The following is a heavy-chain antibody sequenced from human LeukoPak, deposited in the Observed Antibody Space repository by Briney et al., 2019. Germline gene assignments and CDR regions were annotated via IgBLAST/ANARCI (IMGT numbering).Heavy chain of an antibody. CDR1: GGTFSSYT. V-gene: IGHV1-69*02. Sequence: SVKVSCKASGGTFSSYTISLVRQAPGQGLEWMGRIIPILGIANYAQKFLGRVTITADKSTSTAYMELSSLRSEDTAVYYCANSQRRFLEELYYYYYMDVWGKGTTVTVSS. J-gene: IGHJ6*03. CDR3: ANSQRRFLEELYYYYYMDV. CDR2: IIPILGIA. D-gene: IGHD3-3*01.